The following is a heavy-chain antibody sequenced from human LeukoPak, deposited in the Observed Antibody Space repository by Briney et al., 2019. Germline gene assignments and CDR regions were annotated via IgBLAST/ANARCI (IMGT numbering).Heavy chain of an antibody. D-gene: IGHD3-22*01. V-gene: IGHV3-23*01. Sequence: PGGSLRLSCAASGFTFSSYGMSWVRQAPGEGLEWVSAISGSGGSTYYADSVKGRFTISRDNSKNTLYLQMNSLRAEDTAVYYCARGLAYNYDSSAYFLDYWGQGTLVTVSS. CDR2: ISGSGGST. CDR3: ARGLAYNYDSSAYFLDY. J-gene: IGHJ4*02. CDR1: GFTFSSYG.